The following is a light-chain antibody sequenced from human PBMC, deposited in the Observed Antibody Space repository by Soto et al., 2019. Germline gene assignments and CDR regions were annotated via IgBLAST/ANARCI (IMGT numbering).Light chain of an antibody. J-gene: IGLJ1*01. CDR3: AAWDATLDGYV. CDR2: SYD. Sequence: QSVLTQPPSASGTPGQRVTISCSTSSSNLGDNTVNWYQHVPGTAPKLLIYSYDQRPSGVPDRFYGSRSGTSASLAISGLQSEDEADYYCAAWDATLDGYVFGTGTKLTVL. CDR1: SSNLGDNT. V-gene: IGLV1-44*01.